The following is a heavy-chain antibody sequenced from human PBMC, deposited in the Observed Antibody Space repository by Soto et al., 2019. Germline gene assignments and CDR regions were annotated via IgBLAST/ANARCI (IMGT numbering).Heavy chain of an antibody. J-gene: IGHJ4*02. CDR2: ISAYNGNT. Sequence: QVQLVQSGAEVKKPGASVKVSCKDSGYTFTSYGISWVRQAPGQGPERMGWISAYNGNTNYAQKLQGRVTMTAAPSTSPAYMELRTLTSDGTAVYYCASGCGDSVCDYWGQGTLVTVSS. CDR1: GYTFTSYG. V-gene: IGHV1-18*01. D-gene: IGHD4-17*01. CDR3: ASGCGDSVCDY.